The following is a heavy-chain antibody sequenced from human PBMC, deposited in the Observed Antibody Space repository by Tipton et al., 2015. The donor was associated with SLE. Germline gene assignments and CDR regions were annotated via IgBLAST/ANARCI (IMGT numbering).Heavy chain of an antibody. Sequence: TLSLTCTVSGGSISSSSYYWGWIRQPPGKGLEWIGSIYYSGSTYYNPSLKSRVTISVDTSKNQFSLKLSSVTAADTAMYYCAREVDTMDDSDAFDIWGQGTMVTVSS. V-gene: IGHV4-39*07. D-gene: IGHD3-10*01. CDR1: GGSISSSSYY. CDR2: IYYSGST. J-gene: IGHJ3*02. CDR3: AREVDTMDDSDAFDI.